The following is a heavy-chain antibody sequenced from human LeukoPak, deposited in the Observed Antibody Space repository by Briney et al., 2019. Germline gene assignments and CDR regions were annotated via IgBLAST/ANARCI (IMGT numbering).Heavy chain of an antibody. CDR3: AREGGLETYYFDY. V-gene: IGHV3-7*01. CDR1: GFTFSIYW. D-gene: IGHD3/OR15-3a*01. J-gene: IGHJ4*02. CDR2: INPDGSEK. Sequence: GGSLRLSCAASGFTFSIYWMNWVRQAPGKGLEWVANINPDGSEKYYVDSVKGRFTISRDNAKNSLYLQMNSLRAEDTAVYYCAREGGLETYYFDYWGQGTLVTVSS.